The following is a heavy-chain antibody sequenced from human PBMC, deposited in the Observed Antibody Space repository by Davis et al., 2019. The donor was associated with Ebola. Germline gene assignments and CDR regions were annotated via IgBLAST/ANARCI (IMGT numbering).Heavy chain of an antibody. CDR2: INPITVGT. J-gene: IGHJ3*02. Sequence: ASVKVSCKASGYGFTSYYMHWVRQAPGQGLEWMGIINPITVGTSYAQNFQVRVNMTRDTSTSTVYMELSSLRSEDTAVYYCAREGGRYYDSSGYVFDIWGQGTMVKVSS. CDR3: AREGGRYYDSSGYVFDI. V-gene: IGHV1-46*01. D-gene: IGHD3-22*01. CDR1: GYGFTSYY.